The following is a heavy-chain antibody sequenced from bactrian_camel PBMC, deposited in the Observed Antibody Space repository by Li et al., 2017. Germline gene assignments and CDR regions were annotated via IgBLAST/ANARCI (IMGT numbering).Heavy chain of an antibody. D-gene: IGHD3*01. J-gene: IGHJ4*01. Sequence: VQLVESGGGPVRAGGSLRLSCAASGYTYSSYCMGWFRQAPGKEREGVAGIDSDGSTTYADSVRGRFTISRDNAKDTLYLQMNSLKIEDTAVYYCALGSSRQATMTARGKGTQVTVS. V-gene: IGHV3S56*01. CDR2: IDSDGST. CDR1: GYTYSSYC.